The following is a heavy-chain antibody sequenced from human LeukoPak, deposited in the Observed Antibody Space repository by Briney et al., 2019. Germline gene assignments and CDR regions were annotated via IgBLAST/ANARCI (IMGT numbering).Heavy chain of an antibody. D-gene: IGHD6-13*01. V-gene: IGHV4-59*01. J-gene: IGHJ6*02. Sequence: PSETLSLTCAVYGGSFSGYYWSWIRQPPGKGLEWIGYIYYSGSTNYNPSLKSRVTISVDTSKNQFSLKLSSVTAADTAVYYCARGSVAAAGTSYYYGMDVWGQGTTVTVSS. CDR3: ARGSVAAAGTSYYYGMDV. CDR2: IYYSGST. CDR1: GGSFSGYY.